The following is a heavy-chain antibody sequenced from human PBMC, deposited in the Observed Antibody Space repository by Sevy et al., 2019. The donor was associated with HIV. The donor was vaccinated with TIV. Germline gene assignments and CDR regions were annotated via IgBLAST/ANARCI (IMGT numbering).Heavy chain of an antibody. CDR2: IYYSGST. CDR3: ARDLYSSSWYGGGGAFDI. CDR1: GGSISSYY. V-gene: IGHV4-59*01. J-gene: IGHJ3*02. D-gene: IGHD6-13*01. Sequence: SETLSLTCTVSGGSISSYYWSWIRQPPGKGLEWIGYIYYSGSTNYNPSLKSRVTISVDTSKNQFSLKLSSVTAADTAVYYCARDLYSSSWYGGGGAFDIWGQGTVVTVSS.